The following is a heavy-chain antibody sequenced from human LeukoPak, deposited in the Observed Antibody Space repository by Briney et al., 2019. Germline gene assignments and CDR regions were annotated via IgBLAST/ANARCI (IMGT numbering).Heavy chain of an antibody. Sequence: GGSLRLSCAASGFTFSSYWMSWVRQAPGKGLEWVANIKQDGSEKYYVDSVKGRFTISRDNAKNSLYLQMNSLRAEDTAVYYCAKAYSGWYLYYFDYWGQRTLVTVSS. J-gene: IGHJ4*02. D-gene: IGHD6-19*01. CDR3: AKAYSGWYLYYFDY. V-gene: IGHV3-7*01. CDR1: GFTFSSYW. CDR2: IKQDGSEK.